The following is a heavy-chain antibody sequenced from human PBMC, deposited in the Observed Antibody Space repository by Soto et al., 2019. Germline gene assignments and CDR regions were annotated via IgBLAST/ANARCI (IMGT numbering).Heavy chain of an antibody. CDR2: ISYDGSNK. V-gene: IGHV3-30*18. D-gene: IGHD2-2*01. J-gene: IGHJ6*02. Sequence: GGSMRLSCAASGFTFSSYGMHWVRQAPGKGLEWVAVISYDGSNKYYADSVKGRFTISRDNSKNTLYLQMNSLRAEDTAVYYCAKGDQLLPYYYYYGMDVWGQGTTVTVSS. CDR3: AKGDQLLPYYYYYGMDV. CDR1: GFTFSSYG.